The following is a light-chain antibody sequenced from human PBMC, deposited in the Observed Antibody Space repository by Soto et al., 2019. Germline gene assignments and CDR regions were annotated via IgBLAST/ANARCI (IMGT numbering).Light chain of an antibody. J-gene: IGLJ2*01. Sequence: QSALTQAASVSGSPGQPITISGTGTSSDVGAYNYVSWYQQHPGKAPKLMIYEVSNRPSGVSNRFSGSKSGNTASLTISGLQAEDEADYFCSSYTSSSTLVVFGGGTKLTVL. CDR3: SSYTSSSTLVV. V-gene: IGLV2-14*01. CDR1: SSDVGAYNY. CDR2: EVS.